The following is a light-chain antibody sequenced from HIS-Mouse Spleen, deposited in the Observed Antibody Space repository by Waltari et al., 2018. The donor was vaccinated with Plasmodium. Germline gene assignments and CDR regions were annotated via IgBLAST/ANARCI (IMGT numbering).Light chain of an antibody. CDR3: AAWDDSLNGWV. CDR2: SNN. V-gene: IGLV1-44*01. Sequence: QSVLTQPPSASGTPGQRVTISCSGSSSNIGSNTVNWYQQLPGTAPKLLIYSNNQLPAGVPDRFSGSKSGTSASRAISGLQSEDEADYYCAAWDDSLNGWVFGGGTKLTVL. CDR1: SSNIGSNT. J-gene: IGLJ3*02.